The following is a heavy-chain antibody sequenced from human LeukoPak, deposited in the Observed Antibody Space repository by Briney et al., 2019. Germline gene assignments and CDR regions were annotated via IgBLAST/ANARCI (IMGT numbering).Heavy chain of an antibody. V-gene: IGHV3-30*03. Sequence: GGSLRLSCAASGFTFSSYGMHWVRQASGKGLEWVAVISYDGSNKYYADSVKGRFTISRDNSKNTLYLQMNSLRAEDTAVYYCARDLGSYSYFDYWGQGALVTVSS. D-gene: IGHD1-26*01. CDR1: GFTFSSYG. J-gene: IGHJ4*02. CDR3: ARDLGSYSYFDY. CDR2: ISYDGSNK.